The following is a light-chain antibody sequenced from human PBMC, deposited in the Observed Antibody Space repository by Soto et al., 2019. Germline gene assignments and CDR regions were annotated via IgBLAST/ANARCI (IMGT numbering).Light chain of an antibody. CDR2: GTS. V-gene: IGKV3-20*01. CDR3: QQYGNSPIT. Sequence: VLTQSPGTLSLSRGERATLSCRASERIYSAYLGWYQQKPGQAPRLLIDGTSSRATGIPDRFSGSGSGTDFTLTISRLEPEDFAVYYCQQYGNSPITFGQGTRLEIK. CDR1: ERIYSAY. J-gene: IGKJ5*01.